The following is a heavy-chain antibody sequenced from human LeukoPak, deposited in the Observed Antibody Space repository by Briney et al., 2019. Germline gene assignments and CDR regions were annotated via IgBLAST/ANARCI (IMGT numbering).Heavy chain of an antibody. CDR2: ISGSGGST. J-gene: IGHJ4*02. Sequence: PGGSLRLSCAASGFTFSSYWMHWVRQAPGKGLEWVSAISGSGGSTYYADSVKGRFTISRDNSKNTLYLQMNSLRAEDTAVYYCAKDRNKYCTNGVCSYFDYWGQGTLVTVSS. CDR3: AKDRNKYCTNGVCSYFDY. V-gene: IGHV3-23*01. CDR1: GFTFSSYW. D-gene: IGHD2-8*01.